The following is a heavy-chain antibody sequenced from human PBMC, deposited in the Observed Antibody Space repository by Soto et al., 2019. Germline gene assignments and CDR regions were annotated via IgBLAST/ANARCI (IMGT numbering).Heavy chain of an antibody. CDR2: IYYIGST. D-gene: IGHD2-2*01. CDR3: ARGLRRQLLNWFDP. V-gene: IGHV4-59*01. CDR1: GGSISSYY. Sequence: SETLSLTCTVSGGSISSYYWSWIRQPPGKGLGWIGYIYYIGSTNYNPSLKSRVTISVDTSKNQFSLKLSSVTAADTAVYYCARGLRRQLLNWFDPWGQGTLVTVSS. J-gene: IGHJ5*02.